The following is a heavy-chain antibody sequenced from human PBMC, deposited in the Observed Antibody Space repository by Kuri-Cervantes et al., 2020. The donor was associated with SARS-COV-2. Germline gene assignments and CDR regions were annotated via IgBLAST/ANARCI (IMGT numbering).Heavy chain of an antibody. Sequence: SVKVSCKASGGTFSSYAISWVRQAPGQGLEWMGGIIPIFGTANYAQKFQGRVTITADESTSTAYMELSSLRSEDTAVYYCARNTRSGWYRIDYWGQGTLVTVSS. D-gene: IGHD6-19*01. CDR2: IIPIFGTA. CDR3: ARNTRSGWYRIDY. CDR1: GGTFSSYA. J-gene: IGHJ4*02. V-gene: IGHV1-69*13.